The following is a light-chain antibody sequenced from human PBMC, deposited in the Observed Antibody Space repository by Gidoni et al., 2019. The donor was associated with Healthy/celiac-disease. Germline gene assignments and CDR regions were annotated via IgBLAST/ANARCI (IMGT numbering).Light chain of an antibody. Sequence: IHITHSPSPPSASVGDRVTITCQASQDISNYLNWYQQKPGKAPKLLIYDASSLETGVPSRFSGSGSGTDFTFTISSLQPEDIATYYCQQYDNHPYTFGQGTKLEIK. CDR2: DAS. CDR3: QQYDNHPYT. J-gene: IGKJ2*01. CDR1: QDISNY. V-gene: IGKV1-33*01.